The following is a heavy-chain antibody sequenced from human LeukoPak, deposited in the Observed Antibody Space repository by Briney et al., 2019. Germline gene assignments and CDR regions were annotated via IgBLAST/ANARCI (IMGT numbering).Heavy chain of an antibody. J-gene: IGHJ4*02. CDR2: IGGSGGST. CDR1: GFTFSSYG. V-gene: IGHV3-23*01. CDR3: AKDLYSSSPRNYFDY. Sequence: GGSLRLSCAASGFTFSSYGMNWVRQAPGKGLEWVSAIGGSGGSTYYADFVKGRFTISRDNSKNTLYLQMNSLRAEDTAVYYCAKDLYSSSPRNYFDYWGQGTLVTVSS. D-gene: IGHD6-13*01.